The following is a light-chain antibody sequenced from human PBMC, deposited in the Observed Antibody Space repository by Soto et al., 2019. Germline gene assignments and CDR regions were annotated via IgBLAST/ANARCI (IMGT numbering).Light chain of an antibody. CDR2: DVS. V-gene: IGLV2-14*03. J-gene: IGLJ1*01. CDR1: NSDVGGYNF. CDR3: GSYTTRSTAYV. Sequence: QSALTQPASVSGSPGQSITISCTGTNSDVGGYNFVSWYQHHPGKAPKLIIYDVSNRPSGISNRFSGSKSGSTASLTISGLQAEDEADYYCGSYTTRSTAYVFGTGTKLTV.